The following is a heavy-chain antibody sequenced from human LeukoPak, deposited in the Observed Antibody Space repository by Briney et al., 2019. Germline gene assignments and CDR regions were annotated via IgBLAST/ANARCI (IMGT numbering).Heavy chain of an antibody. CDR1: GYIFGDYY. D-gene: IGHD3-10*01. CDR2: VDPEDGET. V-gene: IGHV1-69-2*01. J-gene: IGHJ4*02. Sequence: ASVKVSCKVSGYIFGDYYMHWVQQAPGKGLEWMGLVDPEDGETIYAEKFQGRVTITADTSTDTAYMELSSLRSEDTAVYYCATFGRGVEGHTKVDYWGQGTLVTVSS. CDR3: ATFGRGVEGHTKVDY.